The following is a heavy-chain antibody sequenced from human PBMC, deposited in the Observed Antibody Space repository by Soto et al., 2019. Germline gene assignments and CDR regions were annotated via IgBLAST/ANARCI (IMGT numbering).Heavy chain of an antibody. CDR3: ARHGAYESSGFPTVY. D-gene: IGHD3-22*01. CDR1: GYSFTNYW. J-gene: IGHJ4*01. Sequence: PGESLKISCKGSGYSFTNYWIGWVRQMPGKGLEWMGIIYPGDSDTKYSPSFQGLVTISVDKSISTAYLQWNSLKASDTAMYYCARHGAYESSGFPTVYWGHGTLVTVSS. CDR2: IYPGDSDT. V-gene: IGHV5-51*01.